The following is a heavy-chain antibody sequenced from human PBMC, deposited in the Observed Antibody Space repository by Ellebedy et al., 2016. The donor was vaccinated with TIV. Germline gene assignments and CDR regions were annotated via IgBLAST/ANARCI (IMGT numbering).Heavy chain of an antibody. D-gene: IGHD3-10*01. CDR1: GFTFSSYT. Sequence: GESLKISCVASGFTFSSYTMSWVRQAPGKGPEWVSAIGGNTVARVYADSVKGRFTISRDNAKNSLYLQMSSLRAEDTAVYYCARDQGWAYPGSTRFDYWGQGTLVTVSS. CDR2: IGGNTVAR. J-gene: IGHJ4*03. CDR3: ARDQGWAYPGSTRFDY. V-gene: IGHV3-21*01.